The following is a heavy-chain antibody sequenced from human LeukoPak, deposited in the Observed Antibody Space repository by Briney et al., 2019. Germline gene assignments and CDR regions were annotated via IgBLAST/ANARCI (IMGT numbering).Heavy chain of an antibody. J-gene: IGHJ4*02. CDR2: IWYDDSNK. D-gene: IGHD6-13*01. CDR3: GRDQGIADYYLDY. V-gene: IGHV3-33*01. CDR1: GFTFSSYG. Sequence: PGGSLRLSCAACGFTFSSYGMHCVRQALGKGLEGGAVIWYDDSNKYYADSVKGRFTISRDNSKKTLYLQMNSLRAEDTAVYYCGRDQGIADYYLDYWGEGTLVTVSS.